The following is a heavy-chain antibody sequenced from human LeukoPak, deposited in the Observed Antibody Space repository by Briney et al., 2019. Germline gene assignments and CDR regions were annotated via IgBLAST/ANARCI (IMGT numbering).Heavy chain of an antibody. D-gene: IGHD2-2*01. CDR3: ARGIVVVPAALYVGYYYGMDV. Sequence: GGSLRLSCAASGFTFSSYGMHWVRQAPGKGLEWVAVIWYDGSNKYYADSVKGRFTISRDNSKNTLYLQMNSLRAEDTAVYYCARGIVVVPAALYVGYYYGMDVWGQGTTVTVSS. J-gene: IGHJ6*02. CDR1: GFTFSSYG. V-gene: IGHV3-33*01. CDR2: IWYDGSNK.